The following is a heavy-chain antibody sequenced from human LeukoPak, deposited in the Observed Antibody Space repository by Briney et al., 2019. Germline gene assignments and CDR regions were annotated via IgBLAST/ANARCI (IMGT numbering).Heavy chain of an antibody. J-gene: IGHJ4*02. D-gene: IGHD3-10*01. Sequence: PSETLSLTCTVSGGSISSSNYYWGWIRQPPGKGLEWIGSIYYSGSTYYNPSLKSRVTISVDTSKNQFSLKLSSVTAADTAVYYCARLGVPTDYGSGSYYYWGQGTLVTVSS. CDR3: ARLGVPTDYGSGSYYY. CDR1: GGSISSSNYY. V-gene: IGHV4-39*01. CDR2: IYYSGST.